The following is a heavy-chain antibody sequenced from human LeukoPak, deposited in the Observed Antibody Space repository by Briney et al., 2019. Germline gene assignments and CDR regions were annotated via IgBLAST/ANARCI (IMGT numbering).Heavy chain of an antibody. CDR3: ALISYCTSVTCYFLDY. Sequence: GGSLRLSCAASGFTFSGYVMTWVRQAPGKGLECVSSITFSSSHIYYADSVKGRFTISRDNTKDSLYLQMNSLRAEDTAIYYCALISYCTSVTCYFLDYWGQGTLVTVSS. V-gene: IGHV3-21*01. D-gene: IGHD2-8*02. CDR2: ITFSSSHI. J-gene: IGHJ4*02. CDR1: GFTFSGYV.